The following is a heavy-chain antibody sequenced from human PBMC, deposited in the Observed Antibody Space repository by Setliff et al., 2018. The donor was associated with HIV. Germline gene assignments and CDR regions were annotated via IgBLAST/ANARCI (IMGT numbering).Heavy chain of an antibody. CDR2: VYYSGGT. CDR3: ARDRGPYCSGSICHPPHSSYMDV. J-gene: IGHJ6*03. V-gene: IGHV4-39*07. D-gene: IGHD2-15*01. CDR1: GGSVSDTSYH. Sequence: KPSETLSLTCTVSGGSVSDTSYHWGWIRQPPGKGLEWLANVYYSGGTYYNPSLNSRVTISVDTSENQLSLRLSSVTSADTAVYYCARDRGPYCSGSICHPPHSSYMDVWGKGTTVTV.